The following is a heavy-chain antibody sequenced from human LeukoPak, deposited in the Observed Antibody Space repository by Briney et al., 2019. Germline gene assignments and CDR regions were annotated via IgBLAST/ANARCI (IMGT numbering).Heavy chain of an antibody. CDR2: IYPGDSDT. CDR1: GYSFTSYW. D-gene: IGHD5-24*01. CDR3: ARHRIGGEMATSYYFDY. V-gene: IGHV5-51*01. Sequence: GESLKISCKGSGYSFTSYWIGWVRQMPGKGLEWMGIIYPGDSDTRYTPSFQGQVTISADKSISTAYLQRSSLKASDTAMYYCARHRIGGEMATSYYFDYWGQGTLVTVSS. J-gene: IGHJ4*02.